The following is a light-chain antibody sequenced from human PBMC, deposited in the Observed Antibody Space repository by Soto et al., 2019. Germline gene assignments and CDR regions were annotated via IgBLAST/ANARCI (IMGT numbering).Light chain of an antibody. CDR1: SSDVGGYNY. Sequence: QSVLTQPASVSGSPGQSITISCTGTSSDVGGYNYVSWYQQHPGKAPKLMIFEVSNRPSGVSNRFSGSKSGNTASLTISGLQAEDEADYFCRSYPSSSTLVFGGGTKAHRP. V-gene: IGLV2-14*01. CDR3: RSYPSSSTLV. J-gene: IGLJ2*01. CDR2: EVS.